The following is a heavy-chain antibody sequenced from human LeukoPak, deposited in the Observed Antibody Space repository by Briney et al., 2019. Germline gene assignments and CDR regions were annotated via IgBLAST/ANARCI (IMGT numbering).Heavy chain of an antibody. D-gene: IGHD3-22*01. CDR3: AKLYYYDSSGYPTGDAFDI. J-gene: IGHJ3*02. CDR1: GFTFSSYG. Sequence: GGSLRLSCAASGFTFSSYGMHGVRQAPGKGLEWVAVMSYDGSNKYYADPVKARFTISRDNSKNTLYLQMNSLRAEDTAVYYCAKLYYYDSSGYPTGDAFDIWGQGTMVTVSS. CDR2: MSYDGSNK. V-gene: IGHV3-30*18.